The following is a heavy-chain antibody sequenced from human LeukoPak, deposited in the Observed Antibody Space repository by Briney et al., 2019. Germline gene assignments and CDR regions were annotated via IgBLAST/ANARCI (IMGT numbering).Heavy chain of an antibody. CDR2: ISSSGSTI. V-gene: IGHV3-11*01. D-gene: IGHD3-22*01. J-gene: IGHJ4*02. CDR3: ARDEAYYYDSSGYDY. Sequence: PGGSLRLSCAASGFTFSDYYMSWIRQAPGKGLEWVSYISSSGSTIYYADSVKGRFTISRDNAKNSLYPQMNSLRAEDTAVYYCARDEAYYYDSSGYDYWGQGTLVTVSS. CDR1: GFTFSDYY.